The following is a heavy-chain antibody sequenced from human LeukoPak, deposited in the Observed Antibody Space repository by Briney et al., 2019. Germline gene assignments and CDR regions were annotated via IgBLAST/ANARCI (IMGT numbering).Heavy chain of an antibody. V-gene: IGHV1-46*01. CDR3: ARANYGDYDAEYFQH. CDR2: INPSGGST. CDR1: GYTFTSYY. J-gene: IGHJ1*01. Sequence: ASVKVSCKASGYTFTSYYMHWVRQAPGQGLGWMGIINPSGGSTSYAQKFQGRVTMTRDTSTSTVYMELSSLRSEDTAVYYCARANYGDYDAEYFQHWGQGTLVTVSS. D-gene: IGHD4-17*01.